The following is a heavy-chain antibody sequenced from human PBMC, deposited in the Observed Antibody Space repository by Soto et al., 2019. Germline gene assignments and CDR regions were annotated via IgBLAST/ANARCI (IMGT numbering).Heavy chain of an antibody. CDR1: GFTFSSYG. J-gene: IGHJ5*02. Sequence: PGGSLRLSCAASGFTFSSYGMHWVRQAPGKGLEWVSAISGSGGSTYYADSVKGRFTISRDNSKNTLYLQMNSLRAEDTAVYYCAKLGGYSSRLTSPFDPWGQGTLVTVSS. D-gene: IGHD6-13*01. V-gene: IGHV3-23*01. CDR3: AKLGGYSSRLTSPFDP. CDR2: ISGSGGST.